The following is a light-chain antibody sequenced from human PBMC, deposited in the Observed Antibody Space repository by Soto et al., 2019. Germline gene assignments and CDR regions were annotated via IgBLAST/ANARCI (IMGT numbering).Light chain of an antibody. V-gene: IGKV3-11*01. J-gene: IGKJ5*01. CDR2: DTS. CDR3: QQRSNWPSIT. CDR1: QSVSSS. Sequence: EIVLTQSPATLSLSPGERGTLSCRSSQSVSSSLAWYQQKPGQSPRLLIYDTSNRATGIPARFSGSGSGTDFTLTISSLEPEDFAVYYCQQRSNWPSITFGQGTRLEIK.